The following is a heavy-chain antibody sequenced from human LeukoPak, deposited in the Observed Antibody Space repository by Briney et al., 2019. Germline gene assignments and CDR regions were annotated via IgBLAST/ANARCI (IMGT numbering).Heavy chain of an antibody. CDR1: GFTFSSYA. CDR2: ISARGGST. CDR3: AKGTYCSGANCYPSVYYYYYMDV. V-gene: IGHV3-23*01. D-gene: IGHD2-15*01. Sequence: GGSLRLSCAASGFTFSSYAMSWVGQAPGKGLEWVSAISARGGSTYYADSMKGRFTISRDNSKNTLYLQMSSLRAEDTAVYYCAKGTYCSGANCYPSVYYYYYMDVWGKGTTVTVSS. J-gene: IGHJ6*03.